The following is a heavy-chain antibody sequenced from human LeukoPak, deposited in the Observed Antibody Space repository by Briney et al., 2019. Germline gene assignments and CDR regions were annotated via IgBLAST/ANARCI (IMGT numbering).Heavy chain of an antibody. J-gene: IGHJ3*02. CDR3: ARETIEIDAFDI. CDR1: GGSISSYY. V-gene: IGHV4-59*12. Sequence: SETLSLTCTVSGGSISSYYWSWIRQPPGRGLEWIGYIYYSGSTNYNPSLESRVTISVDTSKNQFSLKLSSVTAADTAVYYCARETIEIDAFDIWGQGTMVTVSS. CDR2: IYYSGST.